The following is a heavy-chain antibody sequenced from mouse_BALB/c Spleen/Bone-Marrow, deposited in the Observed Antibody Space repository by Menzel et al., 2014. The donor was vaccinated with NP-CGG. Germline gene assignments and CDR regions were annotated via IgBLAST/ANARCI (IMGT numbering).Heavy chain of an antibody. CDR3: AKDINDNYNWYFDV. CDR1: GFTFTDYY. J-gene: IGHJ1*01. CDR2: IRNKANGYTT. D-gene: IGHD2-1*01. Sequence: EVKLMESGGGLVQPGGSLRLSCAPSGFTFTDYYMSWVRQPPGKALEWLGFIRNKANGYTTEHSASVKGRFTISRDNSQSILYLQMNTLRAEDSATYYCAKDINDNYNWYFDVWGAGTTVTVSS. V-gene: IGHV7-3*02.